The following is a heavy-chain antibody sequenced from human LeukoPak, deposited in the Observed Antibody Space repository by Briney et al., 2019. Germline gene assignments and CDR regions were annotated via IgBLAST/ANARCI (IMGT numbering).Heavy chain of an antibody. Sequence: PGGSLRLSCAASGFTFSGYSVHWVRQAPGKGLEWVALISYDGSNKYYADSVRGRFTISRDNSKNTLYLQMDSLRTEDTAVYYCARDEGYTYGHPFDYWGQGTLVTVSS. V-gene: IGHV3-30-3*01. CDR3: ARDEGYTYGHPFDY. D-gene: IGHD5-18*01. CDR1: GFTFSGYS. CDR2: ISYDGSNK. J-gene: IGHJ4*02.